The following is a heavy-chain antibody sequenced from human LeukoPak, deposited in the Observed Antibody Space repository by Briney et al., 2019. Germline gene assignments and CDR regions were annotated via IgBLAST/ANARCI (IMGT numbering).Heavy chain of an antibody. V-gene: IGHV3-9*01. Sequence: LRLSCAASGFTFDDYAMHWVRQAPGKGLEWVSGISWNSGSTGYADSVKGRFTISRDNAKNSLYLQMNSLRAEDTALYYCTKAIGDSSGYSDYWGQGTLVTVSS. CDR2: ISWNSGST. CDR3: TKAIGDSSGYSDY. D-gene: IGHD3-22*01. J-gene: IGHJ4*02. CDR1: GFTFDDYA.